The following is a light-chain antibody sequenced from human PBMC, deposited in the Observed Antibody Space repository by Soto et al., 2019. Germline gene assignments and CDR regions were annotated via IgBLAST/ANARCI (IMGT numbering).Light chain of an antibody. J-gene: IGKJ1*01. V-gene: IGKV4-1*01. Sequence: DIVMTQSPDSLAVSLGERATINCKSSQSVLSSSNNENYLAWYQQKPGQPPKLLIYWASTRESGVPDRFTGSGSGTDFALTISSLQAEDVAIYYCQQYSRGRTFGQGTKVEIK. CDR3: QQYSRGRT. CDR1: QSVLSSSNNENY. CDR2: WAS.